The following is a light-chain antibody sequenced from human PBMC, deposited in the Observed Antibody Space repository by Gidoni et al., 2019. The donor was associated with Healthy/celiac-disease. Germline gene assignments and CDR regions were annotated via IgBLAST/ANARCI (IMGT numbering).Light chain of an antibody. J-gene: IGLJ3*02. V-gene: IGLV1-47*01. CDR3: AAWDDSLSGRWV. CDR1: SSNIGSNY. CDR2: RNN. Sequence: QSVLTQPPSASGTPGQRVTIPCSGSSSNIGSNYVYWYQQLPGTAPKPLIYRNNQRPSGVPDRFSGSKSGTSASLAISGLRSEDEADYYCAAWDDSLSGRWVFGGGTKLTVL.